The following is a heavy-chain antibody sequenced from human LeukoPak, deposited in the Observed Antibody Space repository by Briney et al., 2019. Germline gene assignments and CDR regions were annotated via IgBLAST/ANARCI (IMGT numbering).Heavy chain of an antibody. J-gene: IGHJ3*02. CDR2: IKQDGSEK. CDR3: ARVEMATIRAFDI. D-gene: IGHD5-24*01. CDR1: GFTFISYW. Sequence: GSLRLSFSASGFTFISYWMSWVRQAPGKGLEWVANIKQDGSEKYYVDSVKGRFTISRDNAKNSLYLQMNSLRAEDTAVYYCARVEMATIRAFDIWGQGTMVTVSS. V-gene: IGHV3-7*01.